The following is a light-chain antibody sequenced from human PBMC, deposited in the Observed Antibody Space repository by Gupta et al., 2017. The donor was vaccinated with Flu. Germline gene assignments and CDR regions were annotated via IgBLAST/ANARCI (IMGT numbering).Light chain of an antibody. CDR2: RAS. Sequence: DIVMTQSPDSLAVSLGERATINCKSSQSVLYSSNNKNYLAWYQQKPGQPPKLLIYRASTRESGVPDRFSGSGSGTDFTLTISSLQAEDVAVYYCQQYYSTPPHTFGQGTKLEIK. J-gene: IGKJ2*01. V-gene: IGKV4-1*01. CDR1: QSVLYSSNNKNY. CDR3: QQYYSTPPHT.